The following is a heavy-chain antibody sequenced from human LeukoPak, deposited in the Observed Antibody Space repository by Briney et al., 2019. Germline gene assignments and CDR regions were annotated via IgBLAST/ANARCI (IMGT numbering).Heavy chain of an antibody. V-gene: IGHV3-66*01. CDR2: IYSGGST. CDR3: ARDLAWFGEEGMDV. Sequence: GGSLRLSCAASGFTVSSNYMSWVRQAPGKGLEWVSVIYSGGSTYYAGSVKGRFTISRDNSKNTLYLQMNSLRAEDTAVYYCARDLAWFGEEGMDVWGQGTTVTVSS. CDR1: GFTVSSNY. D-gene: IGHD3-10*01. J-gene: IGHJ6*02.